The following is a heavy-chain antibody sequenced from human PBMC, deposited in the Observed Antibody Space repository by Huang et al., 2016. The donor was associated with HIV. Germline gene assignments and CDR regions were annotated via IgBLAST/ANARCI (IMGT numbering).Heavy chain of an antibody. CDR1: GGSISSSSYY. CDR2: IYNRGSP. V-gene: IGHV4-39*01. J-gene: IGHJ5*02. CDR3: AAHGRIVGIPAAPLRFDP. D-gene: IGHD6-13*01. Sequence: QLQLQESGPGLVKPSETLSLTCTVSGGSISSSSYYWGWSRQPPGKGLEWSGSIYNRGSPYYNPSLKSRVTISVDTSRTQFTLKLSSVTAAETAVYYCAAHGRIVGIPAAPLRFDPWGQGTLVTVSS.